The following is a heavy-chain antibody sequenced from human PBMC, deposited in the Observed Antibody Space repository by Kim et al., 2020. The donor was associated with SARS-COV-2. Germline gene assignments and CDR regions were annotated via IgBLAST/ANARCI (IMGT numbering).Heavy chain of an antibody. Sequence: GGSLRLSCAASGFTFSSYAMSWVRQAPGKGLEWVSAISGSGGSTYYADSVKGRFTISRDNSKNTLYLQMNSLRAEDTAVYYCAKAQAPITIFGVVITYWGQGTLVTVSS. CDR1: GFTFSSYA. CDR2: ISGSGGST. D-gene: IGHD3-3*01. J-gene: IGHJ4*02. V-gene: IGHV3-23*01. CDR3: AKAQAPITIFGVVITY.